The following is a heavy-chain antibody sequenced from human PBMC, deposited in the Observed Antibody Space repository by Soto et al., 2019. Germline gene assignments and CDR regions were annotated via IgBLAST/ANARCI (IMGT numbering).Heavy chain of an antibody. CDR3: ARRGGYDYLDY. D-gene: IGHD5-12*01. V-gene: IGHV1-18*01. CDR1: GGTFSSYA. J-gene: IGHJ4*02. CDR2: ISAYNGNT. Sequence: ASVKVSCKASGGTFSSYAISWARQAPGQGLEWMGWISAYNGNTNYAQKLQGRVTMTTDTSTSTAYMELRSLRSDDTAVYYCARRGGYDYLDYWGQGTLVTVSS.